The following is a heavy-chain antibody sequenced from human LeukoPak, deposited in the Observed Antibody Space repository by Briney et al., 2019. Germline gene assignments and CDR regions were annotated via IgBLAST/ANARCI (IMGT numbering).Heavy chain of an antibody. D-gene: IGHD1-7*01. CDR2: INPNSGGT. CDR1: GYTFTGYY. CDR3: ARYPELELLGLVRHYYYGMDV. J-gene: IGHJ6*02. Sequence: GASVKVSCKASGYTFTGYYLHWVRQAPGRGLEWMGWINPNSGGTNYAQKFQGRVTMTRDTSISTAYMELSRLRSDDTAVYYCARYPELELLGLVRHYYYGMDVWGQGTTVTVSS. V-gene: IGHV1-2*02.